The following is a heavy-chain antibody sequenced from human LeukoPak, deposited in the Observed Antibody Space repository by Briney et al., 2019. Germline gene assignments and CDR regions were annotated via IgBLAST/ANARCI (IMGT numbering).Heavy chain of an antibody. Sequence: SETLSLTRTVSDDSIAGYSWSWIRQPPGKGLEWIGYIYYSGNTNYNPSLKSRVTVSVDTSKNQFSLKLNSVTAADTAVYYCASSGWYRGYWGQGTLVTVSS. CDR2: IYYSGNT. D-gene: IGHD6-19*01. V-gene: IGHV4-59*12. J-gene: IGHJ4*02. CDR3: ASSGWYRGY. CDR1: DDSIAGYS.